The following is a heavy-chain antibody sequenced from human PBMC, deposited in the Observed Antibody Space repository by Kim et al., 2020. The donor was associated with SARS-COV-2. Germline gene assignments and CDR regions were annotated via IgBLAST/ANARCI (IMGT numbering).Heavy chain of an antibody. J-gene: IGHJ1*01. Sequence: LSGSSSCNPSLKSRVSMSVDTSKNQFSLKVNSVTAADTAVYYCAAGAPGHWGQGTVVTVSS. CDR3: AAGAPGH. CDR2: LSGSS. V-gene: IGHV4-34*01.